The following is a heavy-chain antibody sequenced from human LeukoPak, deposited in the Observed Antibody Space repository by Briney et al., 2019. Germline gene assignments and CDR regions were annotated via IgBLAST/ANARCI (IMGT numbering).Heavy chain of an antibody. D-gene: IGHD4-17*01. V-gene: IGHV3-48*03. CDR1: GFTFISYE. CDR3: ARSRYGVVGF. J-gene: IGHJ4*02. Sequence: GGSLRLSFVASGFTFISYEMNWVRQAPGKGVEWVSYISSSGSTIYYADSVKGRFTISRDNAKNSLYLQMNSLRAEDTAVYYCARSRYGVVGFWGQGTLVTVSS. CDR2: ISSSGSTI.